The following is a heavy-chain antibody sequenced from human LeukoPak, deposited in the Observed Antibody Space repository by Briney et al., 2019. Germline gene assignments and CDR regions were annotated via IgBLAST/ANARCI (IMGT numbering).Heavy chain of an antibody. V-gene: IGHV1-2*04. Sequence: GASVKVSCQASGYTFTDYYMHWVRLAPGQGLAWMGWINPNSGGTNYVQKFQGWVTMTRDTSINTAYMELSRLTSDDTAVYYCARANFLYCSSTSCLFDYWGQGTLVTVSS. CDR3: ARANFLYCSSTSCLFDY. D-gene: IGHD2-2*01. J-gene: IGHJ4*02. CDR2: INPNSGGT. CDR1: GYTFTDYY.